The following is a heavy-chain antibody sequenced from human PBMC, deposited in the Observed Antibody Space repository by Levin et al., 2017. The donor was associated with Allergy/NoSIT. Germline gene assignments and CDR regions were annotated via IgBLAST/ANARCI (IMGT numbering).Heavy chain of an antibody. J-gene: IGHJ4*02. CDR3: AGGGSGWPFDS. D-gene: IGHD6-19*01. CDR1: GFSFSGYN. V-gene: IGHV3-21*06. CDR2: ISSNSLYI. Sequence: PGESLKISCADSGFSFSGYNMNWVRQAPGKGLEWVSSISSNSLYIYYADSLKGRFTISRDNANNLLYLQMNNLRPEDTAVYYCAGGGSGWPFDSWGQGTLVTVSS.